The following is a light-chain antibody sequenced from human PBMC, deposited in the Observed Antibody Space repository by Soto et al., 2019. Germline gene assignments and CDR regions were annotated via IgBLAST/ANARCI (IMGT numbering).Light chain of an antibody. CDR2: AAS. V-gene: IGKV1-39*01. J-gene: IGKJ1*01. Sequence: DIQMTQSPSSLSASVRDRVTITCRASQSISSYLNWYQQKPGKAPKLLIYAASSLQSGVPSRFSGSGSGTDFTLTISSLQPDDFATYFCQQGYNFPRAFGQGTKVDIK. CDR1: QSISSY. CDR3: QQGYNFPRA.